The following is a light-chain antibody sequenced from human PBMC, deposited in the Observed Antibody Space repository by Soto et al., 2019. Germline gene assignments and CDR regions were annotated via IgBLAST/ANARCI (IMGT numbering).Light chain of an antibody. CDR3: QSYDSRLSGYV. Sequence: QSVLTQPPSVSEAPGQRVTISCTGSSSNIGAGYEAHWYQQVPGTAPKLLIYENNNRPSGVPDRFSGSKSGTSASLAITGLQAEHEAEYYCQSYDSRLSGYVFGTGTKMTVL. J-gene: IGLJ1*01. V-gene: IGLV1-40*01. CDR1: SSNIGAGYE. CDR2: ENN.